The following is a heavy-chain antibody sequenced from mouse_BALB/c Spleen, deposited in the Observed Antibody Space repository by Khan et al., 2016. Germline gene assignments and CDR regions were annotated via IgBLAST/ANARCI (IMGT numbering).Heavy chain of an antibody. CDR3: AGSYDYGWYFAV. CDR2: ISYSGST. V-gene: IGHV3-2*02. Sequence: EVQLQESGPGLVKPSQSLSLTCTVTGYSITSDYAWNWIRQFPGNKLEWMCYISYSGSTSYNPSLKSRISITRDTSKNQFFMQLTSVTTEDTATDYCAGSYDYGWYFAVWGAGTTVTVSS. CDR1: GYSITSDYA. D-gene: IGHD2-4*01. J-gene: IGHJ1*01.